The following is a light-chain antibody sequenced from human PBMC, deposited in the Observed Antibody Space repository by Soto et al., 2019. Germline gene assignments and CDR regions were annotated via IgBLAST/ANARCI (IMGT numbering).Light chain of an antibody. CDR3: QQYNTWPRT. CDR2: GAS. J-gene: IGKJ1*01. CDR1: QGLTTK. Sequence: EIVMTQSPATLSVSPGEGATLPCRASQGLTTKLAWYQQKPGQAPRLLIYGASTRATGIPARFSGSGSGTEFTLTISSLQSEDFAVYYCQQYNTWPRTFGQGTKVDIK. V-gene: IGKV3-15*01.